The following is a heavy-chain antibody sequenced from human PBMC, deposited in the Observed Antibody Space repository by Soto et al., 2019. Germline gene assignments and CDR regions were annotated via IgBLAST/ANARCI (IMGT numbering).Heavy chain of an antibody. V-gene: IGHV1-3*01. Sequence: ASVKVSCKASGYTFTSYAMHWVRQAPGQRLEWMGWINAGNGNTKYSQKFQGRVTITRDTSASTAYMELSSLRSEDTAVYYCARGEESQYCSSNSCPNWFDPWGQGTLVTVSS. J-gene: IGHJ5*02. CDR1: GYTFTSYA. CDR2: INAGNGNT. D-gene: IGHD2-2*01. CDR3: ARGEESQYCSSNSCPNWFDP.